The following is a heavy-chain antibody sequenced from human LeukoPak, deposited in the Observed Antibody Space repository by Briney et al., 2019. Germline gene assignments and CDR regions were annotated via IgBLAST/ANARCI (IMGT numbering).Heavy chain of an antibody. V-gene: IGHV4-39*01. CDR2: IYYSGST. J-gene: IGHJ4*02. CDR3: ARRGHYDYVWGSYRGFFDY. D-gene: IGHD3-16*02. Sequence: SETLSLTCTVSGGSISSSSYYWGWIRQPPGKGLEWIGSIYYSGSTYYNPSLKSRVTISVDTSKNQFSLKLSSVTAADTAVYYCARRGHYDYVWGSYRGFFDYWGQGTLVTVSS. CDR1: GGSISSSSYY.